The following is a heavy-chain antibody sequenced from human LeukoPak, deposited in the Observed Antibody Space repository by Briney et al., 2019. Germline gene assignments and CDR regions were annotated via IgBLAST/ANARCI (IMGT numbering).Heavy chain of an antibody. CDR2: IGTAGDT. Sequence: GGSLRLSCAASGFTFSAYDMHWVRQATGRGLEWVSGIGTAGDTYYPGSVKGRFTVSRENAKNSLYLQMNSLTAGDTAVYYCARGLPYYYDSSGDFDAFDIWGQGKVVTVSS. J-gene: IGHJ3*02. CDR1: GFTFSAYD. CDR3: ARGLPYYYDSSGDFDAFDI. V-gene: IGHV3-13*04. D-gene: IGHD3-22*01.